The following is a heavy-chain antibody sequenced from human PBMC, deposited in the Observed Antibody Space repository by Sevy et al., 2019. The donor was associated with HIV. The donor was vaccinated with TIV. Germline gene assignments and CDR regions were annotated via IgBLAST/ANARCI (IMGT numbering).Heavy chain of an antibody. J-gene: IGHJ4*02. CDR3: ARDLTYYYDSSGYGFFDY. D-gene: IGHD3-22*01. V-gene: IGHV3-21*01. CDR2: ISSSSSYI. Sequence: GSLRLSCAASGFTFSSYSMNWVRQAPGKGLEWVSSISSSSSYIYYADSVKGRFTISRDNAKNSLYLQMNSLRAEDTAVYYCARDLTYYYDSSGYGFFDYWGQGTLVTVSS. CDR1: GFTFSSYS.